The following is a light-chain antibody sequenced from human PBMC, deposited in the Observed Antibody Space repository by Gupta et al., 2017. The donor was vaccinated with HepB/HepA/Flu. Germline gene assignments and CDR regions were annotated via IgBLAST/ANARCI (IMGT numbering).Light chain of an antibody. J-gene: IGLJ2*01. CDR2: DVS. V-gene: IGLV2-14*03. Sequence: QSSLTQPASVSGSPGQSITISCTRTGSDFGGYNNVSVYQQHTGKAPKLMIYDVSNRPSGVSNRFSGSKSGNTASLTISRLQEEDEAAYYCSSYTGSNSSVVFGGGTKLTVL. CDR1: GSDFGGYNN. CDR3: SSYTGSNSSVV.